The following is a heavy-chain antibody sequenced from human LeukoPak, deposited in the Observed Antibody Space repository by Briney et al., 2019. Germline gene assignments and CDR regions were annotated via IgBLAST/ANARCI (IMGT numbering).Heavy chain of an antibody. V-gene: IGHV3-15*01. CDR2: IKSKTDGGTT. D-gene: IGHD3-10*01. Sequence: GGSLRLSCVASGFTFSNAWMSWVRQAPGKGLEWVGRIKSKTDGGTTDYAAPVKGRFTISRDDSKNTLYLQMNSLKTEDTAVYYCTTGCSMVQPIHDYYYYYMDVWGKGTTVTVSS. CDR1: GFTFSNAW. J-gene: IGHJ6*03. CDR3: TTGCSMVQPIHDYYYYYMDV.